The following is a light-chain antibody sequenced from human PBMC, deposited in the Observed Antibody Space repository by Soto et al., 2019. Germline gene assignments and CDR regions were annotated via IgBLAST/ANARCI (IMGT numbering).Light chain of an antibody. CDR2: DDN. CDR3: GSWDSSMSAYV. CDR1: SSNIGGNS. Sequence: QSVLTQPHSVSAAPGQKVTISCSGRSSNIGGNSVSWYQQLPGTARKLLIYDDNKRPSGIPDRFSGSKSGTSATLGITGFQTGDEADYYRGSWDSSMSAYVFGTGSKVTVL. V-gene: IGLV1-51*01. J-gene: IGLJ1*01.